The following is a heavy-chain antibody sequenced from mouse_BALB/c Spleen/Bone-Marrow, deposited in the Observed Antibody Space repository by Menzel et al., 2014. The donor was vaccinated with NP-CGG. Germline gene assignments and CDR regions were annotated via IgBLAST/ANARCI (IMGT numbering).Heavy chain of an antibody. V-gene: IGHV1-15*01. J-gene: IGHJ4*01. CDR1: GYTFTDYE. D-gene: IGHD3-3*01. CDR2: IHPGSGGT. CDR3: TRGWDAMDY. Sequence: QVHVKQSGAELVRPGASVRLSCKALGYTFTDYEIHWVKQTPEHGREWIGAIHPGSGGTAYNQKFKGKATLTVDKSSNTAHMELSSLTSEDSAVYYCTRGWDAMDYWGQGTSVTVSS.